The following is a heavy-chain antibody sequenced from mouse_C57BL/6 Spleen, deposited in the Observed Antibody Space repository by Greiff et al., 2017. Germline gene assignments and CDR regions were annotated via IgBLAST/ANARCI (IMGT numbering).Heavy chain of an antibody. CDR2: ISDGGSYT. Sequence: EVQRVESGGGLVKPGGSLKLSCAASGFTFSSYAMSWVRQTPEKRLEWVATISDGGSYTYYPDNVKGRFTISRDNAKNNLYLQMSHLKSEDTAMYYCARDRYGSSRHYYAMDYWGQGTSVTVSS. D-gene: IGHD1-1*01. CDR1: GFTFSSYA. CDR3: ARDRYGSSRHYYAMDY. V-gene: IGHV5-4*01. J-gene: IGHJ4*01.